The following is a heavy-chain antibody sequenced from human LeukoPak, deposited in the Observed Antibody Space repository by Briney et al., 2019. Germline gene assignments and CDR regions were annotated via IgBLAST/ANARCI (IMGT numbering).Heavy chain of an antibody. CDR1: GGSISGYF. V-gene: IGHV4-4*07. Sequence: SETLSLTCTVSGGSISGYFRTWIRQPAGKGLEWIGRIYSSGSNNYNPSLKSRVTMSLDTSKNHFSLNLTSVTAADTAVYYCAREPTSGREPTSGRPLDYWGQGTLVTVSS. CDR2: IYSSGSN. J-gene: IGHJ4*02. D-gene: IGHD5-12*01. CDR3: AREPTSGREPTSGRPLDY.